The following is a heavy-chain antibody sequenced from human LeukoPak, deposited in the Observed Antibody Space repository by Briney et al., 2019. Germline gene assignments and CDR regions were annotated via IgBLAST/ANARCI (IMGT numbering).Heavy chain of an antibody. CDR1: GYTFVAYY. D-gene: IGHD1-26*01. J-gene: IGHJ5*02. CDR2: INPTGGST. CDR3: ARDNSVGDNAWWFDP. V-gene: IGHV1-46*01. Sequence: ASVKVSCKASGYTFVAYYMHWVRQAPGQGLEWMGLINPTGGSTGYAQKFQGRVTMTRDMSTSTDYMELSSLRSEDTAIYYCARDNSVGDNAWWFDPWGQGTLVTVSS.